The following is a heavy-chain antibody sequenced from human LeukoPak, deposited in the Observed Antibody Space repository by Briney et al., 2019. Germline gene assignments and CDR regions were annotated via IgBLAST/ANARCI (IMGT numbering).Heavy chain of an antibody. CDR3: ARLNVPAAQYHFHYMDL. D-gene: IGHD2-2*01. V-gene: IGHV3-15*01. J-gene: IGHJ6*03. CDR1: TFTFRNAG. Sequence: GGSLRLSSQTSTFTFRNAGLSLVRHAPGEGRVCLARIKSQTGGGTTDDAAAVKGRFTISTDDSTNTLYRQIDSPKTEDTAVYFCARLNVPAAQYHFHYMDLRGKRTTVTVS. CDR2: IKSQTGGGTT.